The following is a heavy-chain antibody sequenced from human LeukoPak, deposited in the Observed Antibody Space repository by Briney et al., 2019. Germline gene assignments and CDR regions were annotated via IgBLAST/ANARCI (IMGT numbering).Heavy chain of an antibody. CDR1: GYSFTSYW. V-gene: IGHV5-51*01. J-gene: IGHJ3*02. Sequence: GESLKISCKGSGYSFTSYWIGWVRQMPGKGLEWMGIIYPGDSDTRYSPSFQGQVTISADKSISTAYLQWSSLKASDTAMYYCARHNGMVRGVLGAFDIWGQGTMVTVSS. CDR2: IYPGDSDT. D-gene: IGHD3-10*01. CDR3: ARHNGMVRGVLGAFDI.